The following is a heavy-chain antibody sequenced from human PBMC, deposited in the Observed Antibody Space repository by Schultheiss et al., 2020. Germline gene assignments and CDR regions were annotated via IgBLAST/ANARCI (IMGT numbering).Heavy chain of an antibody. D-gene: IGHD1-7*01. CDR1: GGSISSYY. V-gene: IGHV4-59*12. CDR3: ARGWNSQNWFDP. J-gene: IGHJ5*02. Sequence: SETLSLTCTVSGGSISSYYWSWIRQPPGKGLEWIGYIYYSGSTYYNPSLKSRVTISVDTSKNQFSLKLSSVTAADTAVYYCARGWNSQNWFDPWGQGTLVTVSS. CDR2: IYYSGST.